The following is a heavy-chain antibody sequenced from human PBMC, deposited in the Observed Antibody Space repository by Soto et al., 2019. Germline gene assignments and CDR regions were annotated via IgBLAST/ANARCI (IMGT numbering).Heavy chain of an antibody. V-gene: IGHV4-30-4*01. J-gene: IGHJ4*02. CDR1: GGSISSGDYY. Sequence: PSETLSLTCTVSGGSISSGDYYWSWIRQPPGKGLEWIGYIYYSGSTYYNPSLKSRVTISVDTSKNQFSLKLSSVTAADTGVDYCTRALYGAAGYWGQGTLVTVSS. CDR2: IYYSGST. CDR3: TRALYGAAGY. D-gene: IGHD4-17*01.